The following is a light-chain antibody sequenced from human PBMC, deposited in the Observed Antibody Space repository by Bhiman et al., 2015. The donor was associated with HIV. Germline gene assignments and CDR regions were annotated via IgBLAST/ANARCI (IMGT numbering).Light chain of an antibody. V-gene: IGLV1-40*01. CDR3: QSYDTTDHWV. Sequence: QSVLTQPPSVSGALGQRVTISCTGSTSNTGIGYDVHWYQQVPGTAPRLLIYGNINRPSGVPDRFSGSIDSSSNSASLTISGLKTEDEADYYCQSYDTTDHWVFGGGTKLTVL. CDR2: GNI. J-gene: IGLJ3*02. CDR1: TSNTGIGYD.